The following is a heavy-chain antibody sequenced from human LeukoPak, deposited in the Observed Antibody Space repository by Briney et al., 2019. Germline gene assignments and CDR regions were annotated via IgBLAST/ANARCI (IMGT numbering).Heavy chain of an antibody. CDR2: INPNSGGT. V-gene: IGHV1-2*02. D-gene: IGHD6-13*01. J-gene: IGHJ5*02. Sequence: GASVKVSCKASGYTFTGYYMHWVRQAPGQGLEWMGWINPNSGGTNYAQKFQGRVTMTRDTSISTAYMELSRLRSDDTAVYYCARDSPVGQLALNNWFDPWGQGTLVTVSS. CDR1: GYTFTGYY. CDR3: ARDSPVGQLALNNWFDP.